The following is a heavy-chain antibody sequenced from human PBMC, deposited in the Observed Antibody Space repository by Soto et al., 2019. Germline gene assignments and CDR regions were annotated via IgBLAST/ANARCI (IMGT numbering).Heavy chain of an antibody. V-gene: IGHV4-61*01. Sequence: QVQLQESGPGLVKPSETLSLTCTVSGGSVSSGSYYWSWIRQPPGKGLEWIGYIYYSGSTNYNPSLKSRVTISVDTSKNQFSLKLSSVPAAATAVYYCARVTYYYDSSGYRAPSTFDYWGQGPLVTVSS. CDR3: ARVTYYYDSSGYRAPSTFDY. J-gene: IGHJ4*02. CDR1: GGSVSSGSYY. D-gene: IGHD3-22*01. CDR2: IYYSGST.